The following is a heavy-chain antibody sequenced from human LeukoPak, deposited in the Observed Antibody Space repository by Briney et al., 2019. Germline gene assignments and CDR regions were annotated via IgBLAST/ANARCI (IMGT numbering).Heavy chain of an antibody. V-gene: IGHV3-23*01. CDR1: RITLHKQY. CDR3: AKRGVVIRVFLVGFHKEAYYFES. Sequence: GVSLGLPHAVSRITLHKQYMIWVRQASGKAREGVAGNSDSGGSTKYAESLMRRLPISRDNPKNTLFLQMTSLRADDTAVYFCAKRGVVIRVFLVGFHKEAYYFESWGQGALVTVSS. J-gene: IGHJ4*02. CDR2: NSDSGGST. D-gene: IGHD3/OR15-3a*01.